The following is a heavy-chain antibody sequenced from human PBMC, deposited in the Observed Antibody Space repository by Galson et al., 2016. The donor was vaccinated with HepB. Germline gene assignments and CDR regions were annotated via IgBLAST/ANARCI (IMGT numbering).Heavy chain of an antibody. V-gene: IGHV6-1*01. Sequence: CAISGDSVSSNTAAWNWIRQSPSRGLEWLGRTFYRSQWRSDYAVSVKGRITATPDTSKNQFSLQLNSVTPEDTAMYYCAKSGHYYFDAWGQGTLVTVSS. CDR3: AKSGHYYFDA. CDR2: TFYRSQWRS. J-gene: IGHJ4*02. D-gene: IGHD3-10*01. CDR1: GDSVSSNTAA.